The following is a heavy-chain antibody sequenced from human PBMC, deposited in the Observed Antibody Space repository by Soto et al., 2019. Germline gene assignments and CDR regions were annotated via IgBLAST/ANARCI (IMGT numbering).Heavy chain of an antibody. CDR1: GGTFSSNS. CDR2: IIPLFGTT. Sequence: QVQLVQSGAEVKRPGSSVKVSCKASGGTFSSNSINWVRQAPGQGLEWMGSIIPLFGTTDYAQNFQGRVTISADKFTNTAYMELSSLRSEDTAVYFCARAVLSSSPPSYYEYGMDVWGQGTTVTVSS. D-gene: IGHD3-16*01. CDR3: ARAVLSSSPPSYYEYGMDV. V-gene: IGHV1-69*06. J-gene: IGHJ6*02.